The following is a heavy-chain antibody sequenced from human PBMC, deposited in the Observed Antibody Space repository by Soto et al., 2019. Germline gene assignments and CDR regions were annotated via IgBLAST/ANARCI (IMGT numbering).Heavy chain of an antibody. Sequence: GGSLRLSCAASGFTFSSYWMSWVRQAPGKGLEWVANIKQDGSEKYYVDSVKGRFTISRDNAKNSLYLQMNSLRAEDTAVYYCARVYPWFVAGMDVWGQGTTVTVSS. CDR2: IKQDGSEK. V-gene: IGHV3-7*01. J-gene: IGHJ6*02. D-gene: IGHD3-10*01. CDR3: ARVYPWFVAGMDV. CDR1: GFTFSSYW.